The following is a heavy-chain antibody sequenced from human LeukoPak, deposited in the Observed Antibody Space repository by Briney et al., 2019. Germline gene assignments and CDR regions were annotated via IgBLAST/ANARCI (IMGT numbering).Heavy chain of an antibody. CDR2: IKQDGSEK. CDR1: GFTFSSYW. CDR3: AKMNGSYYGTYYFDC. J-gene: IGHJ4*02. Sequence: GGSLRLSCAASGFTFSSYWMSWVRQAPGKGLEWVANIKQDGSEKYYVDSLKGRFTISRDNAKNSLYLQMSSLRAEDTAVYYCAKMNGSYYGTYYFDCWGQGTLVTVSS. D-gene: IGHD1-26*01. V-gene: IGHV3-7*02.